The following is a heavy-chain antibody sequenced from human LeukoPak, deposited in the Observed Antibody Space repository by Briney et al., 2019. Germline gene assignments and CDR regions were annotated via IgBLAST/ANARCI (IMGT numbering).Heavy chain of an antibody. J-gene: IGHJ4*02. V-gene: IGHV4-4*07. D-gene: IGHD3-22*01. CDR2: VYSSGVG. CDR3: AREEFLHEIDSSGYFVY. Sequence: SETLSLTCTVSGGSISGYYWHWIRQPAGQGLEWLGRVYSSGVGNYNPSLTRRVTMLVDTPKNLFSLKLTALTAADTAVYYCAREEFLHEIDSSGYFVYWGQGTLVTVSS. CDR1: GGSISGYY.